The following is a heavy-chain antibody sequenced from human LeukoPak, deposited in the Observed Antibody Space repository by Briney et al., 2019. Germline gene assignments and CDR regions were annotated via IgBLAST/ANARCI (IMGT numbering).Heavy chain of an antibody. J-gene: IGHJ4*02. CDR2: IKQDGSGQ. D-gene: IGHD6-19*01. CDR3: AKDFPIVGIAVAGPFDY. V-gene: IGHV3-7*03. CDR1: GLTFRNFW. Sequence: GGSLRLSCAASGLTFRNFWMCWVRQAPGKGLEWAATIKQDGSGQYYVDSVKGRFTISRDNAQNSLYLQMNNLRAEDTAVYYCAKDFPIVGIAVAGPFDYWGQGTLVTVSS.